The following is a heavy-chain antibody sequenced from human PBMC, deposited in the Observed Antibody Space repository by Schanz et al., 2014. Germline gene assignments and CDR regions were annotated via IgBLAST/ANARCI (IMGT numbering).Heavy chain of an antibody. CDR3: AGEKDTALAPVFDY. D-gene: IGHD5-18*01. CDR1: GYTVTYYG. V-gene: IGHV1-18*01. CDR2: ISFYDGKT. J-gene: IGHJ4*02. Sequence: QVHLEQSGAEVKKPGASVKVSCKASGYTVTYYGLNWVRQAPGQGLEWVGWISFYDGKTKFAQKFQGRVSMTTDTSTSTAYMELRSLRSDDTALYYCAGEKDTALAPVFDYWGQGTQVTVSS.